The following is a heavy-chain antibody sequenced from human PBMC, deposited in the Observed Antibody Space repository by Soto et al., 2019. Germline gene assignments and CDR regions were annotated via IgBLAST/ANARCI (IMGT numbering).Heavy chain of an antibody. CDR2: TSAHNGNT. V-gene: IGHV1-18*04. Sequence: ASVKVSCKASGYTFSSYGISWVRQAPGQGLACMGWTSAHNGNTNYAQKLQGRVTMTTDTSTSTAYLELRSLSSEGTAMYSCARDLHCSGGSCYLSADYYYGMDVWGQGTTVTVSS. CDR3: ARDLHCSGGSCYLSADYYYGMDV. D-gene: IGHD2-15*01. J-gene: IGHJ6*02. CDR1: GYTFSSYG.